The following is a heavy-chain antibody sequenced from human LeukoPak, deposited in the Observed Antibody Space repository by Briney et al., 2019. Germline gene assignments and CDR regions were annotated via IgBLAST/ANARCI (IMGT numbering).Heavy chain of an antibody. CDR3: ARDKAPLRYFDWSPYNWFDP. CDR1: GYTHTELS. CDR2: FDPEDGET. Sequence: GASVKVSCKVSGYTHTELSMHWVRQAPGKGLEWMGGFDPEDGETIYAQKFQGRVTMTTDTSTSTAYMELRSLRSDDTAVYYCARDKAPLRYFDWSPYNWFDPWGQGTLVTVSS. D-gene: IGHD3-9*01. V-gene: IGHV1-24*01. J-gene: IGHJ5*02.